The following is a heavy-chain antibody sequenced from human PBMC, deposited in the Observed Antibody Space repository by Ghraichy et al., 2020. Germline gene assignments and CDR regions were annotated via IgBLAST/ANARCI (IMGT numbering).Heavy chain of an antibody. CDR1: GFTFSHYW. Sequence: GGSLRLSCAASGFTFSHYWMSWVRQAPGKGLEWVSYITSTGTTMYYADSVKGRFTLSRDSAKNSLFLQMNSLRDEDTALYYCAPDLGYCSSGTCYPYYYSGMDVWGHGTTVTVSS. J-gene: IGHJ6*02. V-gene: IGHV3-48*02. CDR3: APDLGYCSSGTCYPYYYSGMDV. CDR2: ITSTGTTM. D-gene: IGHD2-15*01.